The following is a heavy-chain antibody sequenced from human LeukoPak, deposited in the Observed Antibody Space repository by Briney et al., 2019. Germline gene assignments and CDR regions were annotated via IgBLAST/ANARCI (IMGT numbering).Heavy chain of an antibody. J-gene: IGHJ4*02. CDR1: GYSFSSCG. CDR2: ISAYNGNT. Sequence: ASVKVSCKASGYSFSSCGINWVRQAPGQGLEWMGWISAYNGNTNYAQNLQGRVTMTTDTFTSTAYMDLTRLRSDVTAVYYCARGGYYGSGSFPDYWGQGTLVTVSS. CDR3: ARGGYYGSGSFPDY. V-gene: IGHV1-18*01. D-gene: IGHD3-10*01.